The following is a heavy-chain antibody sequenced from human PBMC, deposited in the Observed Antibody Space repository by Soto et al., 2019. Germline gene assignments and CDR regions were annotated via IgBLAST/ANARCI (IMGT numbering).Heavy chain of an antibody. CDR1: GYTFTSYG. Sequence: QPQLVQSGAEVKKPGASVTVSCKASGYTFTSYGISWVRQAPGQGLEWMGWVSAYNGDTNYAQNFQGRVTMTTDTSTSTAYMDLRSLRSDHTATYYCARDRGYCANGVCFRYDYWGQGTLVTVSS. D-gene: IGHD2-8*01. CDR3: ARDRGYCANGVCFRYDY. J-gene: IGHJ4*02. CDR2: VSAYNGDT. V-gene: IGHV1-18*01.